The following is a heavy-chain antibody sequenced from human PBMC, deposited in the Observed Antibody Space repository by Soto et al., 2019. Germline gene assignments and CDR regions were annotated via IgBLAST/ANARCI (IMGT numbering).Heavy chain of an antibody. Sequence: QVQLVQSGAEVKKPGSSVKVSCKASGGTFSSYAISWVRQAPGQGLEWMGGIIPIFGTANYAQKFQGRVTITADESTSTAYMERSSLRSEDTAVYYCAACGRGTCGRCWYYYGMDVWGQGTTVTVSS. V-gene: IGHV1-69*01. CDR3: AACGRGTCGRCWYYYGMDV. D-gene: IGHD2-15*01. J-gene: IGHJ6*02. CDR2: IIPIFGTA. CDR1: GGTFSSYA.